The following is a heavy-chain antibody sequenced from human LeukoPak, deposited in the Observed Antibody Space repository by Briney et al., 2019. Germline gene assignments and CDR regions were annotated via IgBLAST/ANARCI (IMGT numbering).Heavy chain of an antibody. Sequence: PGGSLRLSCAASGFTFSPLGMNWVRQAPGRGLEWVSYISSGSSTTYYADSVKGRFTISRDNAKNTLYLQMNSLRAEDTAVYYCARDLRYYDSSGYSYWGQGTLVTVSS. V-gene: IGHV3-48*01. CDR3: ARDLRYYDSSGYSY. D-gene: IGHD3-22*01. CDR2: ISSGSSTT. CDR1: GFTFSPLG. J-gene: IGHJ4*02.